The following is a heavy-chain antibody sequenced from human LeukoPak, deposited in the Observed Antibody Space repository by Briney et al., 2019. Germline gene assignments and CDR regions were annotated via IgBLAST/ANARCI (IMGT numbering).Heavy chain of an antibody. CDR3: ARDSSGLDY. CDR1: GFTFSSYA. J-gene: IGHJ4*01. Sequence: GGSLRLSCAASGFTFSSYAMHWVRQAPGKGLEWVAVISYDGSNKYYADSVKGRFTISRDNSKNTLYLQMNSLRAEDTAVYYCARDSSGLDYWGQGTLVTVSS. CDR2: ISYDGSNK. V-gene: IGHV3-30*01. D-gene: IGHD3-22*01.